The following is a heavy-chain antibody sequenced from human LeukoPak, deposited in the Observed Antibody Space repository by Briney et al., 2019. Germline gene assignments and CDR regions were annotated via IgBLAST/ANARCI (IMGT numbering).Heavy chain of an antibody. V-gene: IGHV1-69*06. D-gene: IGHD3-3*01. CDR2: IIPIFGTA. CDR3: ARGGGARDFWSGYYSNWFDP. Sequence: SVKVSCKASGGTFSSYAISWVRQAPGQGLEWMGGIIPIFGTANYAQKFQGRVTITADKSTSTAYMELSSLRSEDTAVYYCARGGGARDFWSGYYSNWFDPWGQGTLVTVSS. CDR1: GGTFSSYA. J-gene: IGHJ5*02.